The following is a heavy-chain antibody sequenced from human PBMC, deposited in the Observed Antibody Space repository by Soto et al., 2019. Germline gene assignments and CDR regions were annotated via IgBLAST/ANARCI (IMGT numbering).Heavy chain of an antibody. CDR2: INQDGSEK. D-gene: IGHD1-26*01. V-gene: IGHV3-7*04. J-gene: IGHJ4*02. CDR3: SGGVGDAF. Sequence: EVHLVESGGGLVQTGGSLRLSCAIFESTVSRDWMNWVRQAPGKGLEWVAHINQDGSEKYYVDSVKGRFTISRDNAKKSLYLQMNSLGPADTAIYSCSGGVGDAFWGQGTLVTVSS. CDR1: ESTVSRDW.